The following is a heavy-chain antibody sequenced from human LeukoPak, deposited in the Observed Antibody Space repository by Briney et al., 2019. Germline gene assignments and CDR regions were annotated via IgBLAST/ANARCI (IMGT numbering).Heavy chain of an antibody. Sequence: SETLSLTCTVSGYSISSGYYWGWIRQPPGKGLEWIGSIYHSGSTYYNPSLKSRVTISVDTSKNQFSLKLSSVTAADTAVYYCARAGYSSSWYTSLGFDPWGQGTLVTVSS. CDR1: GYSISSGYY. D-gene: IGHD6-13*01. J-gene: IGHJ5*02. CDR3: ARAGYSSSWYTSLGFDP. V-gene: IGHV4-38-2*02. CDR2: IYHSGST.